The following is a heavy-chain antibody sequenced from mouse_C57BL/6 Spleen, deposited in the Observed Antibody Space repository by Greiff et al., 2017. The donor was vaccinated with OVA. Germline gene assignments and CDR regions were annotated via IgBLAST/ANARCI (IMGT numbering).Heavy chain of an antibody. CDR2: ISYDGSN. V-gene: IGHV3-6*01. CDR3: ASGDYYGSSYEGYFDV. J-gene: IGHJ1*03. Sequence: DVQLQESGPGLVKPSQSLSLTCSVTGYSITSGYYWNWIRQFPGNKLEWMGYISYDGSNNYNPSLKNRISITRDTSKNQFFLKLNSVTTEDTATYYCASGDYYGSSYEGYFDVWGTGTTVTVSS. D-gene: IGHD1-1*01. CDR1: GYSITSGYY.